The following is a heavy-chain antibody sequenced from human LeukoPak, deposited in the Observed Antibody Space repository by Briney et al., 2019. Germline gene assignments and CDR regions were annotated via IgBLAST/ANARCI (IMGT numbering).Heavy chain of an antibody. CDR3: ARIQSRIIAARPGNPAFDY. Sequence: ASVKVSCKASGYTFTSYNISWVRQAPGQGLEWMGWISTYNDNTHYAQKLQGRVTMTTDTSTSTVYMELKSLRSDDMAVYYCARIQSRIIAARPGNPAFDYWGRGTLVTVSS. J-gene: IGHJ4*02. CDR2: ISTYNDNT. CDR1: GYTFTSYN. D-gene: IGHD6-6*01. V-gene: IGHV1-18*03.